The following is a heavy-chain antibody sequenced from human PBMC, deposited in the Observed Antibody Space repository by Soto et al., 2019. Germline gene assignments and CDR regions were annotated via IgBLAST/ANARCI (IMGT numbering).Heavy chain of an antibody. D-gene: IGHD6-19*01. Sequence: PGGSLRLSCAVSGFTFSSYGMHWVRQAPGKGLEWVAVIWYDGSNKYYADSVKGRFTISRDNSKNTLYLQMNSLRAEDTAVYYCALLVYSSGWPLIDYWGQGTLVTVSS. J-gene: IGHJ4*02. CDR2: IWYDGSNK. CDR1: GFTFSSYG. V-gene: IGHV3-33*01. CDR3: ALLVYSSGWPLIDY.